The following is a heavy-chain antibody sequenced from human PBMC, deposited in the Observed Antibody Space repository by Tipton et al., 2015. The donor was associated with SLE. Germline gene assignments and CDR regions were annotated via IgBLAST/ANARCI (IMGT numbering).Heavy chain of an antibody. Sequence: TLSLTCAVSGYSISSGYYWGWIRQPPGKGLEWIGSIYYSGSTNYNPSLKSRVTISVDTSKNQFSLKLSSVTAADTAVYYCAGTPYDYVWGSYHSDYWGQGTLVTVSS. J-gene: IGHJ4*02. D-gene: IGHD3-16*02. CDR3: AGTPYDYVWGSYHSDY. CDR1: GYSISSGYY. V-gene: IGHV4-38-2*01. CDR2: IYYSGST.